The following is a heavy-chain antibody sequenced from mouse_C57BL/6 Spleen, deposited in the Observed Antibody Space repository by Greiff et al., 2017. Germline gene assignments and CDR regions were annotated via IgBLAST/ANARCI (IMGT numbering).Heavy chain of an antibody. Sequence: QVQLQQSGAELVKPGASVKISCKASGYAFSSYWMNRVKQRPGKGLEWIGQIYPGDGDTNYNGKFKGKATLTADKASSTAYMQLSSLTSEDSAVYFCARGQLGHWGQGTTLTVSS. J-gene: IGHJ2*01. V-gene: IGHV1-80*01. CDR1: GYAFSSYW. CDR3: ARGQLGH. CDR2: IYPGDGDT. D-gene: IGHD4-1*02.